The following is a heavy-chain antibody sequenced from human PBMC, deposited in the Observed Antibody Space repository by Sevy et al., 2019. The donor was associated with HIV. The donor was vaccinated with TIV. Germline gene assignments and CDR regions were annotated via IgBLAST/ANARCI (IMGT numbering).Heavy chain of an antibody. CDR1: GGSISSYY. J-gene: IGHJ4*02. CDR2: IYYSGST. D-gene: IGHD3-22*01. Sequence: SETLSLTCTVSGGSISSYYWSWIRQPPGKGLEWIGYIYYSGSTNYNPSLKSRVTISVDTSKNQSSLKLSSVTAADTAVYYCARAYDSSGYYGYWGQGTLVTVSS. V-gene: IGHV4-59*01. CDR3: ARAYDSSGYYGY.